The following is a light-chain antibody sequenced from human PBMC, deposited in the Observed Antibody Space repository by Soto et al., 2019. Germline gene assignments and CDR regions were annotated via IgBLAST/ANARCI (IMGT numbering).Light chain of an antibody. Sequence: QSVLTQPPSVSWAPGQRVTISCTGSSSNIGAGYDVHWYQHQPGPAPKLLIYGGSSRPSGVPDRFSGSKSGTSASLAITGLQAEDEADYYCQSYDRSLSGTVFGTGTKVTVL. CDR1: SSNIGAGYD. J-gene: IGLJ1*01. CDR3: QSYDRSLSGTV. CDR2: GGS. V-gene: IGLV1-40*01.